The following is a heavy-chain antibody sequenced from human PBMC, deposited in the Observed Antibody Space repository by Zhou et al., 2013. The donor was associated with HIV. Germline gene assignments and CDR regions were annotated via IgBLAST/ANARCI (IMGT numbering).Heavy chain of an antibody. D-gene: IGHD5-12*01. V-gene: IGHV3-48*03. J-gene: IGHJ4*02. Sequence: EVQLVESGGGLVQPGRSLRLSCAGSGFIFSDYEMNWVRQAPGKGLEWVSYISSTGSIKDYADSVMGRFTISRDNAKNSLFLQMNSLRAEDTAVYYCARVWNSGYAFXGEGLDYWGREPWSPSPQ. CDR3: ARVWNSGYAFXGEGLDY. CDR1: GFIFSDYE. CDR2: ISSTGSIK.